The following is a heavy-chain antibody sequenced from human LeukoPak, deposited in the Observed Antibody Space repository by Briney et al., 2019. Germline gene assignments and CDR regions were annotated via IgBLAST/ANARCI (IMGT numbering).Heavy chain of an antibody. J-gene: IGHJ4*02. V-gene: IGHV4-34*01. Sequence: SETLSPTRAVYGGSFSGYYWSWIRQPPGKGLEWMGEINHSGSTNYNPSLKSRVTISVDTSKNQFSLKLSSVTAADTAVYYCARTSSTSPGGGYYFDYWGQGTLVTVSS. CDR3: ARTSSTSPGGGYYFDY. CDR1: GGSFSGYY. CDR2: INHSGST. D-gene: IGHD2-2*01.